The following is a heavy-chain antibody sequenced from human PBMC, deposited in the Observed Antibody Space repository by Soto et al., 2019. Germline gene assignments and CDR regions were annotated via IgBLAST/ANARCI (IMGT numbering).Heavy chain of an antibody. CDR2: IVVGSGNT. CDR3: AADPVYYDSSGYYSDFDY. Sequence: SVKVSCKASGVTFTSSAVQWVRHARGQRLEWIGWIVVGSGNTNYAQKFQERVTITRDMSTSTAYMELRSLRSEDTAVYYCAADPVYYDSSGYYSDFDYWGQGTLVTVSS. CDR1: GVTFTSSA. V-gene: IGHV1-58*01. D-gene: IGHD3-22*01. J-gene: IGHJ4*02.